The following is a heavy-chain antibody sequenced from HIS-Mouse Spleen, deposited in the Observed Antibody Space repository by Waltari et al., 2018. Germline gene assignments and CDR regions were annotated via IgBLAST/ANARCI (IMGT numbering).Heavy chain of an antibody. D-gene: IGHD1-26*01. CDR3: AKDRGSPLYFDY. Sequence: QVQLVASGGGVGQPGMSLRLPCAASGFTFSSYGRHCVRQAPGKGLEWVEVISYDGSNKYYADSVKGRFTISRDNSKNTLYLQMNSLRAEDTAVYYCAKDRGSPLYFDYWGQGTLVTVSS. V-gene: IGHV3-30*18. J-gene: IGHJ4*02. CDR1: GFTFSSYG. CDR2: ISYDGSNK.